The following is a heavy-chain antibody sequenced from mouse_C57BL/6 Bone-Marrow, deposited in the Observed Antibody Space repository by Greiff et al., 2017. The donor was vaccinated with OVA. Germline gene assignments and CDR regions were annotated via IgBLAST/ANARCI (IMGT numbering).Heavy chain of an antibody. Sequence: EVKLVESGGGLVQSGRSLRLSCATSGFTFSDFYMEWVRQAPGKGLEWIAASRNKANDYTTEYSASVKGRFIVSRDTSQSILYLQMNALRAEDTAIYYCARDYYGRFDYWGQGTTLTVSS. CDR2: SRNKANDYTT. J-gene: IGHJ2*01. CDR3: ARDYYGRFDY. V-gene: IGHV7-1*01. D-gene: IGHD1-1*01. CDR1: GFTFSDFY.